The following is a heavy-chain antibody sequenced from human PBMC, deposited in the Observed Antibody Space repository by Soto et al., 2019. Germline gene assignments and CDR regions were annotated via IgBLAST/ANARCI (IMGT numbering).Heavy chain of an antibody. J-gene: IGHJ4*02. V-gene: IGHV4-59*01. Sequence: SQTLSLTCTVSGGSISGYYWSWIRQPPGKGLEWIGYIYYSGSTNYNPSLKSRLTISVDTSKNQFSLKLTSVTAADTAVYYCARAGEPGLDYWGQGTLVTVSS. CDR3: ARAGEPGLDY. CDR1: GGSISGYY. CDR2: IYYSGST. D-gene: IGHD4-17*01.